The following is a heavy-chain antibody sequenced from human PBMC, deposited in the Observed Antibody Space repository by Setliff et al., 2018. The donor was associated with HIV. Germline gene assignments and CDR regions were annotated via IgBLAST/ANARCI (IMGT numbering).Heavy chain of an antibody. V-gene: IGHV4-30-4*08. CDR1: GGSISSSSYY. J-gene: IGHJ3*02. D-gene: IGHD2-2*01. Sequence: PSETLSLTCTVSGGSISSSSYYWGWIRQSPGKGLEWIGYIYYSGSTYYNPSLKSRVTISVDTSKNQFSLKLSSVTAADTAVYYCARTIVVVPAAIVPVDAFDIWGQGTMVTVSS. CDR2: IYYSGST. CDR3: ARTIVVVPAAIVPVDAFDI.